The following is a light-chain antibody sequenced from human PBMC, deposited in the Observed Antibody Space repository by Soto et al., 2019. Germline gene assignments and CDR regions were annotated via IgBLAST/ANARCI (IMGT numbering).Light chain of an antibody. V-gene: IGKV1-27*01. J-gene: IGKJ1*01. CDR3: QKYNSGPWP. CDR2: VAS. CDR1: QGISNY. Sequence: DIQMTQSPSSLSASVGDRVTITCRASQGISNYLAWYQQQPGKVPKLLIYVASTLESGFPSRSRSSGSGTDFTLTISRLRPGDVASYYCQKYNSGPWPFGQGTKVAIK.